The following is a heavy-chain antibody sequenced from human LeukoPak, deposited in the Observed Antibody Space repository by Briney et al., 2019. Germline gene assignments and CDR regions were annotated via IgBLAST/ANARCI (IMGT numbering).Heavy chain of an antibody. CDR1: GFTFSSYA. Sequence: PGRSLRLSCAASGFTFSSYAMHWVRQAPGKGLEWVAVISYDGSNKYYADSVKGRFTISRDNSKNTLYLQMNSLRAEDTAVYYCARVPYYEAIDYYYGMDVWGQGTTVTVSS. J-gene: IGHJ6*02. V-gene: IGHV3-30*01. CDR3: ARVPYYEAIDYYYGMDV. CDR2: ISYDGSNK. D-gene: IGHD3-22*01.